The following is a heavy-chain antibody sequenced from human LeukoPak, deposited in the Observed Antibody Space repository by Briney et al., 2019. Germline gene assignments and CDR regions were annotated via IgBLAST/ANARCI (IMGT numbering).Heavy chain of an antibody. J-gene: IGHJ1*01. CDR2: IRYDGSNK. CDR3: AKGGYSSSWYSRGAEYFQH. Sequence: GGSLRLSCAASGFTFSSYGMHWVRQAPGKGLEWVAFIRYDGSNKYYADSVKGRFTISRDSSKNTLYLQMNSLRAEDTAVYYCAKGGYSSSWYSRGAEYFQHWGQGTLVTVSS. D-gene: IGHD6-13*01. V-gene: IGHV3-30*02. CDR1: GFTFSSYG.